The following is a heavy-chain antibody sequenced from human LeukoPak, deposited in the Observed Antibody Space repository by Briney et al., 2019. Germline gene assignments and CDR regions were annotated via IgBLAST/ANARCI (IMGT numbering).Heavy chain of an antibody. CDR1: GYTFTGYY. V-gene: IGHV1-2*02. CDR3: ARDPRSPMTYYHDKSGYHLDY. J-gene: IGHJ4*02. Sequence: GASVKVSCKTSGYTFTGYYMQWVRQAPGQGLEWMGWINPPSGGTNYAQKFQGRVTMTRDTSISTAYMELSRLRSDDTAVYYCARDPRSPMTYYHDKSGYHLDYWGQGTLVTVSS. CDR2: INPPSGGT. D-gene: IGHD3-22*01.